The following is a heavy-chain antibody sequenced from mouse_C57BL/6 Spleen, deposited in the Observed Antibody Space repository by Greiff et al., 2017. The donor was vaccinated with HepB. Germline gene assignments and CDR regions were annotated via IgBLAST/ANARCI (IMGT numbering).Heavy chain of an antibody. CDR3: ARKDYYGSSWFAY. CDR1: GYTFTDHT. D-gene: IGHD1-1*01. CDR2: IYPRDGST. Sequence: VQLQQSDAELVKPGASVKISCKVSGYTFTDHTIHWMKQRPEQGLEWIGYIYPRDGSTKYNEKFKGKATLTADKSSSTAYMQLNSLTSEDAAVNFCARKDYYGSSWFAYWGQGTLVTVSA. V-gene: IGHV1-78*01. J-gene: IGHJ3*01.